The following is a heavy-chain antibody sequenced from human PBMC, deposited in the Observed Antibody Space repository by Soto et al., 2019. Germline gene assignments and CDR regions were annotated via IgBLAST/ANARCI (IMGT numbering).Heavy chain of an antibody. CDR3: ATGIAVAAPGYYFDY. Sequence: QVQLVQSGAEVKKPGASVKVSCKASGYTFTSYGISWVRQAPGQGLEWMGGIIPIFGTANYAQKFQGRVTITADESTSTAYMELSSLRSEDTAVYYCATGIAVAAPGYYFDYWGQGTLVTVSS. CDR2: IIPIFGTA. V-gene: IGHV1-69*13. CDR1: GYTFTSYG. D-gene: IGHD6-19*01. J-gene: IGHJ4*02.